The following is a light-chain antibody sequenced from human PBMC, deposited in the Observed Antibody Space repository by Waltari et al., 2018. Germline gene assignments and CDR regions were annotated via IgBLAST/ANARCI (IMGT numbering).Light chain of an antibody. CDR2: KAS. CDR3: QQYNTYSTWA. CDR1: QSIAIW. V-gene: IGKV1-5*03. Sequence: DIQMTQSPSTLSASVGDRVTITCRASQSIAIWLAWYQQKPGKAPKLLISKASNLESGVPSRFSGSRSGTEFTLTISSLQPDDFAAYYCQQYNTYSTWAFGQGTKVEIK. J-gene: IGKJ1*01.